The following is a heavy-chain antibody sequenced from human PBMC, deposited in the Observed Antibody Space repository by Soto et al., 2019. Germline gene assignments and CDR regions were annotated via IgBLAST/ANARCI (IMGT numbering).Heavy chain of an antibody. Sequence: ASVKVSCKASGYTFTGYYMHWVRQAPGQGLEWMGWINPNSGGTNYAQKFQGWVTMTRDTSIGTAYMELSRLRSDDTAVYYCARDLSSSWRSDYYYGMDVWGQGTTVTVSS. CDR3: ARDLSSSWRSDYYYGMDV. CDR2: INPNSGGT. J-gene: IGHJ6*02. CDR1: GYTFTGYY. D-gene: IGHD6-13*01. V-gene: IGHV1-2*04.